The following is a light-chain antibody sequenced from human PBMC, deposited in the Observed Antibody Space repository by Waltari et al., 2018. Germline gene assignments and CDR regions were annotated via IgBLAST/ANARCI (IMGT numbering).Light chain of an antibody. Sequence: QSALTQPPSASGSPGQSVTISCTGTPSDIGGYKFVSWFQQHPGEAPKLVIYDVSERPSGVPDRFSGSKSGSTATLTVSGLQAEDEADYYCSSYGGKNNLIFGGGTTLTVL. CDR3: SSYGGKNNLI. V-gene: IGLV2-8*01. CDR2: DVS. J-gene: IGLJ2*01. CDR1: PSDIGGYKF.